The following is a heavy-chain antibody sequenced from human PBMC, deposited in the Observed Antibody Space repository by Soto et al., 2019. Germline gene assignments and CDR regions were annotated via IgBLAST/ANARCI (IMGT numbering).Heavy chain of an antibody. V-gene: IGHV3-7*01. Sequence: GGSLRLSCAASGFTFSSYWMSWVRQAPGKGLEWVANIKQDGSEKYYVDSVKGRFTISRDNAKNSLYLQMNSLRAEDTAVYYCAREVEGVYCSSTSCRTDAFDIWGQGTMVTVSS. CDR2: IKQDGSEK. CDR3: AREVEGVYCSSTSCRTDAFDI. CDR1: GFTFSSYW. J-gene: IGHJ3*02. D-gene: IGHD2-2*01.